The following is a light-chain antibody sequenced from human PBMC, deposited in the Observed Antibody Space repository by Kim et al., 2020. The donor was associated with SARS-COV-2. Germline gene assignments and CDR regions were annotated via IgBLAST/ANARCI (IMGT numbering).Light chain of an antibody. CDR2: DVS. V-gene: IGLV2-14*03. Sequence: SAPTQPASVSGSPGQSITISCTGTSSDVGGYNYVSWYQQHPGKAPKLMIYDVSNRPSGVSNRFSGSKSGNTASLTISGLQAEDEADYYCSSYTSSSTLVVFGGGTKRTVL. CDR1: SSDVGGYNY. CDR3: SSYTSSSTLVV. J-gene: IGLJ2*01.